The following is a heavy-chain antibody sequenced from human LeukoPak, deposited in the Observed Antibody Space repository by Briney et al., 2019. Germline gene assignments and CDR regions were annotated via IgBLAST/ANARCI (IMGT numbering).Heavy chain of an antibody. CDR2: ISSSSSYI. D-gene: IGHD3-22*01. Sequence: GGSLRLSCAAPGFTFSSYSMNWVRQAPGKGLEWVSSISSSSSYIYYADSVKGRFTISRDNAKNSLYLQMNSLRAEDTAVYYCARDLPVYYYDSSGYYGPAGPFDYWGQGTLVTVSS. CDR3: ARDLPVYYYDSSGYYGPAGPFDY. V-gene: IGHV3-21*01. J-gene: IGHJ4*02. CDR1: GFTFSSYS.